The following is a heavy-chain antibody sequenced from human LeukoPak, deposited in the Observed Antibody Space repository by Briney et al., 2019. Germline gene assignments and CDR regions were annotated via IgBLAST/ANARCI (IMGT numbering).Heavy chain of an antibody. CDR2: IIPIFGTA. D-gene: IGHD1-26*01. CDR3: ARGRSGSLYYYYYMDV. Sequence: SVKVSCKASGGTFSSYAISWVRQAPGQGLEWMGGIIPIFGTANYAQKFQGRATITTDESTSTAYMELSSLRSEDTAVYYCARGRSGSLYYYYYMDVWGKGTTVTVSS. CDR1: GGTFSSYA. J-gene: IGHJ6*03. V-gene: IGHV1-69*05.